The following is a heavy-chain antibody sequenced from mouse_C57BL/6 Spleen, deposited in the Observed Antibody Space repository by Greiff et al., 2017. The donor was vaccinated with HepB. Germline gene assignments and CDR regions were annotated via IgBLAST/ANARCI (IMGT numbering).Heavy chain of an antibody. CDR1: GYTFTSYW. V-gene: IGHV1-61*01. J-gene: IGHJ2*01. CDR3: ERRYDYLDY. D-gene: IGHD2-3*01. Sequence: QVQLQQPGAELVRPGSSVKLSCKASGYTFTSYWMDWVKQRPGQGLEWIGNIYPSDSETHYNQKFKDKATLTVDKSSSTAYMQLSSLTSEDSAVYYCERRYDYLDYWGQGTTLTVSS. CDR2: IYPSDSET.